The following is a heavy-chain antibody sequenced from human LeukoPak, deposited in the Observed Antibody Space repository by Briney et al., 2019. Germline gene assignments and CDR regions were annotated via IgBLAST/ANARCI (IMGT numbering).Heavy chain of an antibody. CDR3: ARVDGYCSSTSCYGGDFDY. CDR1: GYTFTGYG. CDR2: ISAYNGNT. J-gene: IGHJ4*02. D-gene: IGHD2-2*03. V-gene: IGHV1-18*01. Sequence: ASVKVSCKASGYTFTGYGISWVRQAPGQGLEWMGWISAYNGNTNYAQKLQGRVTMTTDTSTSTAYMELRSLRSDDTAVYYCARVDGYCSSTSCYGGDFDYWGQGTLVTVSS.